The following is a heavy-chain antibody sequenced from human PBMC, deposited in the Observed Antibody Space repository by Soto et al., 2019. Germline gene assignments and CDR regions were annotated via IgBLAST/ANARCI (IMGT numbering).Heavy chain of an antibody. CDR1: GGSISSSNYY. CDR3: ARRDSSPRYRY. D-gene: IGHD3-16*02. J-gene: IGHJ4*02. CDR2: IYYSGST. V-gene: IGHV4-39*01. Sequence: QLQLQESGPGLVKPSETLSLTCTVSGGSISSSNYYWGWIRQPPGKGLEWIGSIYYSGSTYYNPSLKSRVTISVDTSKNQFSLKLSSVTAADTAVYYCARRDSSPRYRYWGQGTLVTVSS.